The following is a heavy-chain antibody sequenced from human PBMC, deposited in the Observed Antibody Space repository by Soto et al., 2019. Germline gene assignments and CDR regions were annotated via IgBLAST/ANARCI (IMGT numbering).Heavy chain of an antibody. CDR3: ARGKWFFDY. CDR1: GFTFSSYA. Sequence: GGSLRLSCAASGFTFSSYAMSWVRQAPGKGLEWVSAISGSGAGTYYADSVKGRFTISRDNSKNTLYLQMNSLRAEDTAVYYCARGKWFFDYWGQGTLVTVSS. V-gene: IGHV3-23*01. J-gene: IGHJ4*02. CDR2: ISGSGAGT. D-gene: IGHD2-8*01.